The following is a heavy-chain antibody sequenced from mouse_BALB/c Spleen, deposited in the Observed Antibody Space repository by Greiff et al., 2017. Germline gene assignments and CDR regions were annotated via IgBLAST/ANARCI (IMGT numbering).Heavy chain of an antibody. D-gene: IGHD2-12*01. CDR1: GFNIKDTY. CDR2: IDPANGNT. V-gene: IGHV14-3*02. J-gene: IGHJ4*01. Sequence: EVQLKESGAELVKPGASVKLSCTASGFNIKDTYMHWVKQRPEQGLEWIGRIDPANGNTKYDPKFQGKATITADTSSNTAYLQLSSLTSEDTAVYYCARMLRRNAMDYWGQGTSVTVSS. CDR3: ARMLRRNAMDY.